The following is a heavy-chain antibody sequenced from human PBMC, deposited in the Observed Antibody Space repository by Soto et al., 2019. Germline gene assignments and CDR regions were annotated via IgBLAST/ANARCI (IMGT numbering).Heavy chain of an antibody. CDR1: GGTFNSFG. V-gene: IGHV1-69*01. CDR3: AIEVWGRVGYYLDS. D-gene: IGHD7-27*01. CDR2: IIPVFGTT. J-gene: IGHJ4*02. Sequence: QVHVVQSGAEVKKPGSSVKVTCKAFGGTFNSFGINWVRQAPGQGLEWMGGIIPVFGTTKYAQKFRDRVTLVADGSTSTSYMELSSLTSAATAVYYWAIEVWGRVGYYLDSWGQGTLVTVSS.